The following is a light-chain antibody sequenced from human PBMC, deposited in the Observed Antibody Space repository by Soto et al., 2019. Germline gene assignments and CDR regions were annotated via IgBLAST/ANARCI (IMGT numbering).Light chain of an antibody. CDR3: QQYNIWPLWT. Sequence: EIVMTQSPATLSVSPGDRATLSCRASEGVTSSLAWYQQKPGQPPRLLIYAASTRATDVPARFSGGGSETEFTLTISSLQSEDFAVYFCQQYNIWPLWTFGQGTKVDI. V-gene: IGKV3-15*01. CDR2: AAS. CDR1: EGVTSS. J-gene: IGKJ1*01.